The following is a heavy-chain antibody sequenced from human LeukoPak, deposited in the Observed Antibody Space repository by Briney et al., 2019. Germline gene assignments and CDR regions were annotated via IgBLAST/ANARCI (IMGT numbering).Heavy chain of an antibody. D-gene: IGHD3-10*01. CDR2: IYCSGST. CDR1: GGSISSYY. Sequence: SETLSLTCTVSGGSISSYYWSWIRQPPGKGLEWIGYIYCSGSTNYNPSLKSRVTISVDTSKNQFSLKLSSVTAADTAVYYCAREIEPGGSGSYYKGANWFDPWGQGTLVTVSS. CDR3: AREIEPGGSGSYYKGANWFDP. J-gene: IGHJ5*02. V-gene: IGHV4-59*01.